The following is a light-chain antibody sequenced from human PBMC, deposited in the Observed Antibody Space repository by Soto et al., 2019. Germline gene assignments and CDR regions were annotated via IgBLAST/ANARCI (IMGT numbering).Light chain of an antibody. J-gene: IGKJ5*01. CDR3: QQRSKWPPS. CDR2: GAS. CDR1: QSVSSN. Sequence: EIVMTQSPATLSVSPGGGAALXXRASQSVSSNLAWYQQRPGQAPRXIIYGASNRATGIPARFSGSGSGTDFTLAISSLEPEDFAVYYCQQRSKWPPSFGQGTRLEIK. V-gene: IGKV3-11*01.